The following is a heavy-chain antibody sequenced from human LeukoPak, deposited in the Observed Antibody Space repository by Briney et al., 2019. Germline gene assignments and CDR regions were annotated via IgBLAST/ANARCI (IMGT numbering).Heavy chain of an antibody. D-gene: IGHD5-18*01. CDR3: AKDAEPTYTYGKIDY. CDR1: GFTFDYYG. CDR2: ISWNSGSI. Sequence: GRSLRLSCAASGFTFDYYGMHWVRQAPGKGLGWVSGISWNSGSIGYADSVKGRFTISRDNAKNSLYLQMNSLRAEDTALYYCAKDAEPTYTYGKIDYWGQGTLVTVSS. J-gene: IGHJ4*02. V-gene: IGHV3-9*01.